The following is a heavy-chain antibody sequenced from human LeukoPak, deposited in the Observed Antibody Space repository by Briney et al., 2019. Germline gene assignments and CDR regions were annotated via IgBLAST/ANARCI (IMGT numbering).Heavy chain of an antibody. CDR1: GYSISSGYH. D-gene: IGHD2-15*01. V-gene: IGHV4-38-2*02. Sequence: SETLSLTCTVSGYSISSGYHWGWIRQPPGKGLEWIGSIYHSGSTYYNPSLRSRLTISADTSKNQFSLKLSSVTAADTAVYYCARIDCSGGSCYYFDYWGQGTLVTVSS. CDR3: ARIDCSGGSCYYFDY. J-gene: IGHJ4*02. CDR2: IYHSGST.